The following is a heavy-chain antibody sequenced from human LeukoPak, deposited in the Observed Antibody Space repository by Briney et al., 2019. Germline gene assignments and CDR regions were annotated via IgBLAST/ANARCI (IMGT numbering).Heavy chain of an antibody. CDR3: ARDPLAYCGGDCYPGFDY. D-gene: IGHD2-21*02. Sequence: ASVKVSCKASGYTFTSYGISWVRQAPGQGLEWMGWISAHNGNTNYAQNLQGRVTMTTDTSTSTAYMELRSLRSDDTAMYYCARDPLAYCGGDCYPGFDYWGQGTLVTVSS. CDR1: GYTFTSYG. J-gene: IGHJ4*02. V-gene: IGHV1-18*01. CDR2: ISAHNGNT.